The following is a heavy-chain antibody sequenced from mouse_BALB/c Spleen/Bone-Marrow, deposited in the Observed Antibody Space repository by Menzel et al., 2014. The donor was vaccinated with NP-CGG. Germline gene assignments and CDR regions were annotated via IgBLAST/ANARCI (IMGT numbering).Heavy chain of an antibody. D-gene: IGHD2-12*01. Sequence: EVQLVESGGGLVKLGGSLKLSCAASGFTFSTYYMSWVRQTPEKRLELVAAINRTGDTTYYPDTVKGRFTISRDNAKNTLSLKMSSLKSEDTALYYCASKLRRTEYNAMDYWGQGTSVTVS. CDR1: GFTFSTYY. V-gene: IGHV5-6-2*01. CDR3: ASKLRRTEYNAMDY. CDR2: INRTGDTT. J-gene: IGHJ4*01.